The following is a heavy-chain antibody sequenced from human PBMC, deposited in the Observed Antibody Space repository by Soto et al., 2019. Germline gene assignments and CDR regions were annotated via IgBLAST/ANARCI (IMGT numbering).Heavy chain of an antibody. CDR2: IYHSGST. Sequence: QVQLQESGPGLVKPSGTLSLTCAVSGGSISSSNWWSWVRQPPGKGLEWIGEIYHSGSTNYNPSLKSRVTISVDKSKNQFSLKLSSVTAADTAVYYCARELLVAATPDRYYYYGMDVWGQGTTVTVSS. CDR1: GGSISSSNW. J-gene: IGHJ6*02. D-gene: IGHD2-15*01. CDR3: ARELLVAATPDRYYYYGMDV. V-gene: IGHV4-4*02.